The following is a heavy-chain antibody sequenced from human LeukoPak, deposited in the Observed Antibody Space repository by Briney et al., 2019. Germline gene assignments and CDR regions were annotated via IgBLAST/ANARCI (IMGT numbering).Heavy chain of an antibody. CDR3: ARGTIAAAGYYYFDY. CDR1: EFTFNRYW. CDR2: IKHDGSEA. Sequence: GGSLRLSCAASEFTFNRYWMSWVRQAPGKGLEWVANIKHDGSEAHYVDSVKGRFTISRDNAKNSLYLQMNSLRAEDTAVYYCARGTIAAAGYYYFDYWGQGTQVTVSS. V-gene: IGHV3-7*04. J-gene: IGHJ4*02. D-gene: IGHD6-13*01.